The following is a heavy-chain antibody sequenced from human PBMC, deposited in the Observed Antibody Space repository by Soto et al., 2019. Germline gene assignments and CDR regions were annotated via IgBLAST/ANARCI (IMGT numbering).Heavy chain of an antibody. V-gene: IGHV1-58*01. CDR2: IVVGSGNT. CDR3: STDSYSGLTVVRLDN. Sequence: SVKVSCKASGFTFTSSAVQWVRQARGQRLEWIGWIVVGSGNTNYAQKFQERVTITRDMSTSTAYMELSSLRSEDTAVYYCSTDSYSGLTVVRLDNWGHGILVTVSS. D-gene: IGHD1-26*01. J-gene: IGHJ4*01. CDR1: GFTFTSSA.